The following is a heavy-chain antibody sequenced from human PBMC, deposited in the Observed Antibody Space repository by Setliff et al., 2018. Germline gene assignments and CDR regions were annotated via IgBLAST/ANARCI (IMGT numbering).Heavy chain of an antibody. CDR2: INSDESRR. J-gene: IGHJ5*02. CDR3: ARDAAYFDILTGTNYLDP. V-gene: IGHV3-74*01. Sequence: PGGSLRLSCVASGFSFSSYWMHWVRQVPGKGLVWVSRINSDESRRNYGGSVKGRFTISRDNPKNTLYLQMNSLRTEDTGVYYCARDAAYFDILTGTNYLDPWGQGTLVTVSS. D-gene: IGHD3-9*01. CDR1: GFSFSSYW.